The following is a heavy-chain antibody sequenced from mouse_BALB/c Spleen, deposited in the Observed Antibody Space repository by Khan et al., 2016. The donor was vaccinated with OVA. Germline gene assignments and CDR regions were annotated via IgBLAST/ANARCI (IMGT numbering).Heavy chain of an antibody. CDR2: IYPGSDNT. V-gene: IGHV1-77*01. CDR1: GYTFTDYY. J-gene: IGHJ3*01. CDR3: AREWAAWFPY. Sequence: VELVESGAELARPGASVTLSCKASGYTFTDYYTNCMRQRIAQGLVWIVEIYPGSDNTYYNPKFKGKATLTADKSSSTAYMQLSRLTSEDSAVYFCAREWAAWFPYWGQGTLVTVSA.